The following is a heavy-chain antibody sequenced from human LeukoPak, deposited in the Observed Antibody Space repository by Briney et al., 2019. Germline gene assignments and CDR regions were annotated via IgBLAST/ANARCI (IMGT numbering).Heavy chain of an antibody. Sequence: HSGGSLRLSCAASGFTFSSYTMNWVRQAPGKGLEWVSSIGGSGESTYYADSVKGRFTISRDNSKNTVFLQMNSLSRDDTAVYYCARRGGSNGWGAFDVWGQGTTITVSS. J-gene: IGHJ3*01. CDR2: IGGSGEST. CDR1: GFTFSSYT. V-gene: IGHV3-23*01. D-gene: IGHD2-8*01. CDR3: ARRGGSNGWGAFDV.